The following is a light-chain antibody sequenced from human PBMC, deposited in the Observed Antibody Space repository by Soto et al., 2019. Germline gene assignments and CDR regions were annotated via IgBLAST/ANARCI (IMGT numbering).Light chain of an antibody. V-gene: IGKV3-20*01. J-gene: IGKJ1*01. CDR3: QQYGNSRGT. Sequence: EIVLTQSPGTLSLSPGERATLSCMASQSVSSSYLAWYQQKPGQAPRLLIYGASSRATGIPDRFSGSGSGTDFTLTISGLEPEDFAVYYCQQYGNSRGTFGQGTKVDIK. CDR1: QSVSSSY. CDR2: GAS.